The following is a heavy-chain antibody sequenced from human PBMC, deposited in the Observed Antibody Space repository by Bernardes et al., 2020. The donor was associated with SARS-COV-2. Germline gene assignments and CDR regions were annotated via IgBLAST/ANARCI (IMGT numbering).Heavy chain of an antibody. CDR1: GYSFTGYY. J-gene: IGHJ4*02. CDR3: ARESGYSYGKAPFDY. Sequence: ASLKVYCKASGYSFTGYYMYWVRQAPGQGLEWMGWINPNSGGTKYAQKFQGRVTMTRDTSISTAYMELSRLRSDDTAVYYCARESGYSYGKAPFDYWGQGTLVTVSS. CDR2: INPNSGGT. D-gene: IGHD5-18*01. V-gene: IGHV1-2*02.